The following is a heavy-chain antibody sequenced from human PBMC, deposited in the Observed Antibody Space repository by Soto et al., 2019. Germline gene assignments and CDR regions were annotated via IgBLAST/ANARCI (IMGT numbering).Heavy chain of an antibody. V-gene: IGHV1-2*02. J-gene: IGHJ3*02. CDR2: INPNSGGT. Sequence: GGPVKVSCKASGYTFTDYYLHWVRQAPGQGLEWMGWINPNSGGTNYAQKFQGRVTMTRDTAISTAYMDLSRLTSDDTAVYSCARDRSYSGYNFHALDIWGQGTMVTVSS. CDR1: GYTFTDYY. D-gene: IGHD5-12*01. CDR3: ARDRSYSGYNFHALDI.